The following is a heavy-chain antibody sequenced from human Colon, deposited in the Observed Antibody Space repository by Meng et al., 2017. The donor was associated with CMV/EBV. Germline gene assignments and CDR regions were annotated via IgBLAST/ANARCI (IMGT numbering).Heavy chain of an antibody. CDR2: IGTVGDT. J-gene: IGHJ4*02. D-gene: IGHD3-10*01. CDR3: ARGGSRSYFFDN. CDR1: GFTFSTYD. V-gene: IGHV3-13*01. Sequence: GESLKISCTASGFTFSTYDFHWVRQPTGKGLEWVSSIGTVGDTYSIGSVKGRFIISREDAKNSEYLQMNGLRDGDTGLYYCARGGSRSYFFDNWGQGTLVTVSS.